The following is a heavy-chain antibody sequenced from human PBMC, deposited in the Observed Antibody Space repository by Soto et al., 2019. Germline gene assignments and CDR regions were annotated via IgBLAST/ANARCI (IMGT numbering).Heavy chain of an antibody. CDR1: GFTFSSYA. V-gene: IGHV3-23*01. Sequence: GGSLRLSCLASGFTFSSYAMSWVRQAPGRGLEWVSAISGSGDKTYYADSVKGRFTISRDASRNTVYLHMDSLTAEDMAVYYCAKEDDALTGYYNEYLDFWGQGTLVTVSS. J-gene: IGHJ4*02. D-gene: IGHD3-9*01. CDR2: ISGSGDKT. CDR3: AKEDDALTGYYNEYLDF.